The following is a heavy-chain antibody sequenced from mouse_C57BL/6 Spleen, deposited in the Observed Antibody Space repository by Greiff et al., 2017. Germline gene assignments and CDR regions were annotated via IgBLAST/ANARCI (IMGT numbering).Heavy chain of an antibody. CDR2: IWAGGST. J-gene: IGHJ4*01. CDR3: ARGRWLLGDYAMDY. V-gene: IGHV2-9*02. Sequence: VQLVESGPGLVAPSQSLSITCTVSGFSLTSYGVHWVRQPPGKGLEWLGVIWAGGSTNYNSALMSRLSISKDNSKSQVFLKMNSLQTDDTAMYYCARGRWLLGDYAMDYWGQGTSVTVSS. CDR1: GFSLTSYG. D-gene: IGHD2-3*01.